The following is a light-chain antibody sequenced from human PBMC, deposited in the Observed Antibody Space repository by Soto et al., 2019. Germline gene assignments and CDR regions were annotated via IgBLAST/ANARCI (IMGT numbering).Light chain of an antibody. CDR3: QHFGNSPLWT. Sequence: EIVLTQSPANMSLSPGKTTNLSSRASQSVSSYSAWYQQKPGQPPRLLIYEASTRAIGIPDRFSGSGSGTEFTLTISRLEPEDFAVYFCQHFGNSPLWTVGQGTKVDIK. V-gene: IGKV3-11*01. J-gene: IGKJ1*01. CDR2: EAS. CDR1: QSVSSY.